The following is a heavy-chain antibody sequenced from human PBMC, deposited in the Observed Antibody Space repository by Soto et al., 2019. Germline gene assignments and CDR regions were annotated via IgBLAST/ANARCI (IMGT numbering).Heavy chain of an antibody. V-gene: IGHV4-34*01. J-gene: IGHJ5*02. CDR1: GGSFSGYY. Sequence: QVQLQQWGAGLLKPSETLSLTCAVYGGSFSGYYWGWIRQPPGKGLEWIGEINHSGSTNYNPSLKSRVTISVDTSKNQFSLKLSSVTAADTAVYYCAREGDIVATGWFDPWGQGTLVTVSS. D-gene: IGHD5-12*01. CDR2: INHSGST. CDR3: AREGDIVATGWFDP.